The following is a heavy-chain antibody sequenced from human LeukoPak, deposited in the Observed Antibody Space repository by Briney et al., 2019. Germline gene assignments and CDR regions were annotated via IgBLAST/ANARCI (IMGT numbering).Heavy chain of an antibody. D-gene: IGHD6-19*01. CDR3: ARGAGWTYGMDV. CDR1: GFTVSSNY. J-gene: IGHJ6*02. CDR2: IYSGGST. V-gene: IGHV3-66*01. Sequence: GGSLRLSCAASGFTVSSNYMSWVRQAPGKGLEWVSVIYSGGSTYYADSVRGRFTTSRDNSKNTLYLRMNSLRVEDTAVYYCARGAGWTYGMDVWGQGTTVTVSS.